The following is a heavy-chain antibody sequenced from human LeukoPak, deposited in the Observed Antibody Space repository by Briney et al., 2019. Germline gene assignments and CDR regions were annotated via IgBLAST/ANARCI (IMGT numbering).Heavy chain of an antibody. CDR1: GFTVRSNY. Sequence: GGSLRLSCAASGFTVRSNYMSWVRPAPGKGVGWVSVIYSGGSTYYADSVKGRFTISRDNSKNTLYLQMNSLRAEDTAVYYCARVDSGGYYGMDVWGQGTTVTVSS. D-gene: IGHD3-16*01. CDR3: ARVDSGGYYGMDV. V-gene: IGHV3-66*01. CDR2: IYSGGST. J-gene: IGHJ6*02.